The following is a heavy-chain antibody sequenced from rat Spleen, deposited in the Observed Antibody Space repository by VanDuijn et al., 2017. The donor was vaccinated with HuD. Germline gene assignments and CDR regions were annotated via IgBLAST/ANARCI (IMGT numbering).Heavy chain of an antibody. CDR3: ARSSRYYYSGAYYFDY. CDR2: ISSGGST. Sequence: QVQLKESGPDLVQPSQTLSLTCTVSGFSLTSYGVSWVRQPPGKGLEWIAAISSGGSTYYNSVLKSRLSISRDTSKSQVFLKMNSLQTEDTAMYFCARSSRYYYSGAYYFDYWGQGVMVTVSS. CDR1: GFSLTSYG. V-gene: IGHV2S8*01. J-gene: IGHJ2*01. D-gene: IGHD1-1*01.